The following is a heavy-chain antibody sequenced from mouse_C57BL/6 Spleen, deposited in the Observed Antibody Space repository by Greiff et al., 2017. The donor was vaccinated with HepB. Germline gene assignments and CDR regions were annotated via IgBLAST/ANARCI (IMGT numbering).Heavy chain of an antibody. CDR1: GYTFTSYT. J-gene: IGHJ4*01. CDR2: INPSSGYT. Sequence: QVQLQQSGADLARPGASVKMSCKASGYTFTSYTMHWVKQRPGQGLEWIGYINPSSGYTKYNQKFKDKATLTADKSSSTAYMQLSSLTSEDSAVYYCAGYEEGYYAMDYWGQGTSVTVSS. D-gene: IGHD2-2*01. V-gene: IGHV1-4*01. CDR3: AGYEEGYYAMDY.